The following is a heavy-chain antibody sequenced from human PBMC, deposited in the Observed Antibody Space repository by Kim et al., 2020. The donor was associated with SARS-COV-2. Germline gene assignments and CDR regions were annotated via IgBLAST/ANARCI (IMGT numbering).Heavy chain of an antibody. J-gene: IGHJ6*02. Sequence: NYAQKFQGRVTMTSDTSISSAYMELSRLRSDDTAVYYCARVRPGFYGMDVWGQGTTVTVSS. D-gene: IGHD3-10*01. CDR3: ARVRPGFYGMDV. V-gene: IGHV1-2*02.